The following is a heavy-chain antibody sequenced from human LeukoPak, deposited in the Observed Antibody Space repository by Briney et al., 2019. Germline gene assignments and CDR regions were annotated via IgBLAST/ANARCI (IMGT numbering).Heavy chain of an antibody. D-gene: IGHD6-19*01. Sequence: ASVKVSCKTSGYTFISYTMHWVRQAPGQRLEWMGWINVGNGNTKCSQKFQGRLTITRDTSASTAYMELSSLRSEDTAVYYCATTSSGWYGVHWGQGTLVTVSS. CDR2: INVGNGNT. V-gene: IGHV1-3*01. CDR1: GYTFISYT. J-gene: IGHJ4*02. CDR3: ATTSSGWYGVH.